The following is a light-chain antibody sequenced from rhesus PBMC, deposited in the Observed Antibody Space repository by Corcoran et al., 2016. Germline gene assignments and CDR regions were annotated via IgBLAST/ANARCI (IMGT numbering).Light chain of an antibody. CDR1: ENVNNY. V-gene: IGKV1-74*01. Sequence: DIQMTQSPSSLSASVGDRVTITCRASENVNNYLHWYQQKPGKAPKPLIYAASTLQSGVPSRFSGSGSGTDYTFTISSLQPEDVATYYCQHSYGTPYSFGQGTKVEIE. J-gene: IGKJ2*01. CDR2: AAS. CDR3: QHSYGTPYS.